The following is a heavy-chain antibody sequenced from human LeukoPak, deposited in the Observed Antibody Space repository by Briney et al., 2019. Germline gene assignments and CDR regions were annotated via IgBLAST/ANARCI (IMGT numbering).Heavy chain of an antibody. V-gene: IGHV1-18*01. CDR2: ISAYNGNT. CDR1: GYTFTSYG. D-gene: IGHD3-3*01. J-gene: IGHJ3*02. Sequence: ASVKVSCKASGYTFTSYGISWVRQAPRQGLEWMGSISAYNGNTNYAQKLQGRVTMTTDTSTSTAYMELRSLRSDDTAVYYCARDEQVIFGGVFDAFDIWGQGTMVTVSS. CDR3: ARDEQVIFGGVFDAFDI.